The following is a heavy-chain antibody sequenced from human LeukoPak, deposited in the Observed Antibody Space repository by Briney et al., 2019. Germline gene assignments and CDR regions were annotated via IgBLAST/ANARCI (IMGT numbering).Heavy chain of an antibody. Sequence: ASVKVSCRASGYTFTTYYMHWVRLAPGQGLEWMGIINTSGGTTTYAQKFQGRVTMTMDTSTSTVYMDLGSLRSEDTAIYYCARGRRRDAFDIWGQGTMVTVSS. V-gene: IGHV1-46*01. CDR3: ARGRRRDAFDI. CDR1: GYTFTTYY. CDR2: INTSGGTT. J-gene: IGHJ3*02.